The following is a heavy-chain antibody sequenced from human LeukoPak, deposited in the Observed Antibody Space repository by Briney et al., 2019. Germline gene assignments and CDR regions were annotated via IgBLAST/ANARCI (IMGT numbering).Heavy chain of an antibody. CDR3: ARGSTARYYYDSSGYYRGAVDY. J-gene: IGHJ4*02. CDR2: ISAYNGNT. D-gene: IGHD3-22*01. CDR1: GYTFTTYG. V-gene: IGHV1-18*01. Sequence: ASVKVSCKTSGYTFTTYGISWVRQAPGQGLEWMGWISAYNGNTNYAQNFQGRVTMTTDTSTNTAYMELRSLRSDDTAVYYCARGSTARYYYDSSGYYRGAVDYWGQGTLVTISS.